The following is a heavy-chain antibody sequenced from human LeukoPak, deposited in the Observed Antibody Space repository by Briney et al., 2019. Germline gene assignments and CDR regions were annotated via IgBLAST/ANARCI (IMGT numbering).Heavy chain of an antibody. Sequence: SETLSLTCTVSGGSVSSGSYYWSWIRQPPGKGLEWIGYFYYSGSTNYNPSLKSRVTISVDTSQNQFSLKLSSVTAADTAVYYCARDSNPLDFSGSYYSYYYYCGMDVWGQGTTVTVSS. D-gene: IGHD3-10*01. CDR2: FYYSGST. V-gene: IGHV4-61*01. CDR3: ARDSNPLDFSGSYYSYYYYCGMDV. J-gene: IGHJ6*01. CDR1: GGSVSSGSYY.